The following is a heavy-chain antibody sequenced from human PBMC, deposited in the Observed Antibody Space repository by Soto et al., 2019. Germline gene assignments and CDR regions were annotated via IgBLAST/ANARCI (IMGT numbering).Heavy chain of an antibody. V-gene: IGHV4-59*01. J-gene: IGHJ4*02. Sequence: PSETLSLTCTVSGGSISSYYWSWIRQPPGNGLYCIGYIYYSVITNXXPSPKSRXXISVDTSKNHXSLKLXSVTAAYTAVYYCARAYGGYADYWCQGALVTVSS. D-gene: IGHD5-12*01. CDR1: GGSISSYY. CDR3: ARAYGGYADY. CDR2: IYYSVIT.